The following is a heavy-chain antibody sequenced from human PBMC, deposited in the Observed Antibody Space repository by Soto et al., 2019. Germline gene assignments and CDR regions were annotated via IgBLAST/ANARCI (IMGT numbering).Heavy chain of an antibody. CDR1: GGTFSNYA. D-gene: IGHD1-26*01. V-gene: IGHV1-69*10. CDR2: IIPISGKA. Sequence: SVKVSCKASGGTFSNYAISWVRQARGQGLEWIGWIIPISGKANYAQKFQDRVTITRDTSASTAYMELSSLRSEDTAVYYCARGGSLYWYFDLWGRGTLVTVSS. J-gene: IGHJ2*01. CDR3: ARGGSLYWYFDL.